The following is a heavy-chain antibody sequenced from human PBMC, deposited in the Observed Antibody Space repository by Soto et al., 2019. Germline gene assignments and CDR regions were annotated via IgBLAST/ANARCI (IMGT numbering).Heavy chain of an antibody. Sequence: SETLSLTCAVYGGSFSGYYWSWIRQPPGKGLEWIGEINHSGSTNYNPSLKSRVTISVDTSKNQFSLKLSSVTAEDTAVYYCARDLGSFWSGSIPNWFDPWGQGTLVTVSS. J-gene: IGHJ5*02. CDR1: GGSFSGYY. CDR2: INHSGST. CDR3: ARDLGSFWSGSIPNWFDP. D-gene: IGHD3-3*01. V-gene: IGHV4-34*01.